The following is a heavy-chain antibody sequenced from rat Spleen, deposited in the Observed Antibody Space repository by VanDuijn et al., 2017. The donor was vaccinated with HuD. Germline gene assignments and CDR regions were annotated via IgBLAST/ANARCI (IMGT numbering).Heavy chain of an antibody. D-gene: IGHD1-6*01. Sequence: EVQLVESGGGLVQPGRSLKLSCVASGFTFNNYWMTWIRQAPGKGLEWVASITNTGGSTYYPDSVKGRFTISRDNAKSTLYLQMNSLRSEDTATYYCTREAAWDYYPRFAYWGQGTLVTVSS. CDR1: GFTFNNYW. J-gene: IGHJ3*01. V-gene: IGHV5-31*01. CDR3: TREAAWDYYPRFAY. CDR2: ITNTGGST.